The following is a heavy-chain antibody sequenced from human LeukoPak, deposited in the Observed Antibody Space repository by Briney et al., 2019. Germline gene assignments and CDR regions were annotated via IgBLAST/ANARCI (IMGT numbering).Heavy chain of an antibody. V-gene: IGHV3-7*01. Sequence: QPGGSLRLSCAASGFTVSSNYMSWVRQAPGKGPEWVANIKQDGSEKYYVDSVRGRFTISRDNAKNSLFLQMNSLRAEDTAVYYCARRGGSSSRRSPIDYWGQGTLVTVSS. D-gene: IGHD6-6*01. CDR1: GFTVSSNY. J-gene: IGHJ4*02. CDR2: IKQDGSEK. CDR3: ARRGGSSSRRSPIDY.